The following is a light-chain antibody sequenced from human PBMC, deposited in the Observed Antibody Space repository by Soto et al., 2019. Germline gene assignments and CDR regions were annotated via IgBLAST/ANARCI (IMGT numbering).Light chain of an antibody. Sequence: EIVLTQSPATLSLSPGERATLSCRASQSVSNYLTWYQQKPGQAPRLLVYDTFNRANGVPARFTGSGSDTDFTLTLSSLEPEDSAVYYCQQRAGWPRTFGQGTKVEIK. CDR1: QSVSNY. J-gene: IGKJ1*01. CDR3: QQRAGWPRT. V-gene: IGKV3-11*01. CDR2: DTF.